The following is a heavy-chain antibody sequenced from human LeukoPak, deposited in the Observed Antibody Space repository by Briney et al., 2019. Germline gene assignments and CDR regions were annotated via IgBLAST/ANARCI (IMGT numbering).Heavy chain of an antibody. CDR3: ASFVYSTSSGFFDY. V-gene: IGHV4-59*08. Sequence: SETLSLTCSVSGGSITNYYWSWIRQSPGKGLEWIGFIYNTGRTNYNPSLQSRVTMSIDTSKNQFSLKLSSVTAADTAVYYCASFVYSTSSGFFDYWGQGTLVTVSS. CDR2: IYNTGRT. J-gene: IGHJ4*02. D-gene: IGHD6-6*01. CDR1: GGSITNYY.